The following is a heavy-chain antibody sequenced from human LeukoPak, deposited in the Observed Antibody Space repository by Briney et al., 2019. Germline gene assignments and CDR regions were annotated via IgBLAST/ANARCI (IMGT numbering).Heavy chain of an antibody. Sequence: ASVTVSCKVSGYTHTELSMHWVRQAPGKGLEWMGGFDPEDGETIYAQKFQGRVTMTEDTSTDTAYMELSSLRSEDTAVYYCATSSHCSSTSCPYYYYGMDVWGQGTTVTVSS. CDR1: GYTHTELS. J-gene: IGHJ6*02. CDR2: FDPEDGET. V-gene: IGHV1-24*01. D-gene: IGHD2-2*01. CDR3: ATSSHCSSTSCPYYYYGMDV.